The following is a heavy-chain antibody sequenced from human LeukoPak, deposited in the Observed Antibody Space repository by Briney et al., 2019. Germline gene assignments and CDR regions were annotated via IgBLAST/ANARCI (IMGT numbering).Heavy chain of an antibody. J-gene: IGHJ4*02. CDR3: ARHETMIVRNDY. CDR2: ISSGRSYI. CDR1: GFTFSSYS. D-gene: IGHD3-22*01. V-gene: IGHV3-21*01. Sequence: GRSLRLSCAASGFTFSSYSIHWVRQAPGKGLEWVSVISSGRSYIYYADSVKGRFTISRDNAKNSLYLQMNSLRAEDTAVYYCARHETMIVRNDYWGQGTLVT.